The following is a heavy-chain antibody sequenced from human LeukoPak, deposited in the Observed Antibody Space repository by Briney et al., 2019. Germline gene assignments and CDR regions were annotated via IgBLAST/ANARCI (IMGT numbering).Heavy chain of an antibody. Sequence: GGSLRLSRAASGFTFSSYAMSWVRQAPGKGLEWVSAISGSGGSTYYADSVKGRFTISRDNSKNTLYLQMNSLRAEDTAVYYCANVGKYYYDSSGTLDYWGQGTLVTVSS. D-gene: IGHD3-22*01. CDR3: ANVGKYYYDSSGTLDY. CDR2: ISGSGGST. CDR1: GFTFSSYA. J-gene: IGHJ4*02. V-gene: IGHV3-23*01.